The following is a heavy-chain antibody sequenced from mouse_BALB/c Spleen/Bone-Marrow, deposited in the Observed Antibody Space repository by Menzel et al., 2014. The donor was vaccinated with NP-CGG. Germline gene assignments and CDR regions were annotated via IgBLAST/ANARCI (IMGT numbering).Heavy chain of an antibody. D-gene: IGHD2-3*01. V-gene: IGHV1-87*01. J-gene: IGHJ4*01. CDR3: ARSYDGYPYAMNY. CDR2: IYPGDGDT. CDR1: GYTFTSYW. Sequence: VQLQQSGAELARPGASVKLSCKASGYTFTSYWMQWVKQRPGQGLEWIGAIYPGDGDTRYTQKFKGKATLTADKSSSTAYMQLSSLASEDSAVYYCARSYDGYPYAMNYWGQGTSVTVSS.